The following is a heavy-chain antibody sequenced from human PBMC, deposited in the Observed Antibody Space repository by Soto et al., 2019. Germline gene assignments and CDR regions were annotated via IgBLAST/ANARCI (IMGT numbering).Heavy chain of an antibody. Sequence: QVRLEESGPGLVKPSGTLSLTCAVSGGSISESNWWSWVRQPPGKGLEWIGDIYHSGMTNYNSSLKSRVTISVDRSKNQCSLKLNSVTTADTAVYYCARATAAPVQFDYWGQGTLVTVSS. V-gene: IGHV4-4*02. D-gene: IGHD6-13*01. J-gene: IGHJ4*02. CDR2: IYHSGMT. CDR1: GGSISESNW. CDR3: ARATAAPVQFDY.